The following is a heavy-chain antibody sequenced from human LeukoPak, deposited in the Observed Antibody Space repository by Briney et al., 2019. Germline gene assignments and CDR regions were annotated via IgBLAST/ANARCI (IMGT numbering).Heavy chain of an antibody. CDR1: GFTFSSYS. V-gene: IGHV3-21*01. CDR2: ISSSSSYI. CDR3: ARGGFLEWLLEGFDY. J-gene: IGHJ4*02. D-gene: IGHD3-3*01. Sequence: GGSLRLSCAASGFTFSSYSMNWVRQAPGKGLEWVSSISSSSSYIYYADSVKGRFTISRDNAKNSLYLQMNSLRAEDTAVYYCARGGFLEWLLEGFDYWGQGTLVTVSS.